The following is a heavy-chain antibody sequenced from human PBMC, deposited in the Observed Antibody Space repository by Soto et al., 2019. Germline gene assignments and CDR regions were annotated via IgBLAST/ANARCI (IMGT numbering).Heavy chain of an antibody. J-gene: IGHJ6*02. CDR1: GFTFSDYY. V-gene: IGHV3-11*01. CDR2: ISSSGSTI. Sequence: QVQLVESGGGLVKPGGSLRLSCAASGFTFSDYYMSWIRQAPGKGLEWVSYISSSGSTIYYADSVKGRFTISRDNAKNSLDLQMNSLRAEDTAVYYCARESVVVAATPRGAQIYYYYGMAVWGQGTTVTVSS. D-gene: IGHD2-15*01. CDR3: ARESVVVAATPRGAQIYYYYGMAV.